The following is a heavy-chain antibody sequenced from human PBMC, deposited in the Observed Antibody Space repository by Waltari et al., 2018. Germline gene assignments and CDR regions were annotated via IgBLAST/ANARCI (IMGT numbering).Heavy chain of an antibody. CDR3: ARVPSAARPPTDAFDI. V-gene: IGHV4-30-4*08. Sequence: VQLQESGPGLVKPSQPLSPTCTVPGGSISSGEYYWSWIRQPPGKCLEWIGYIYYRGSTYYNPSLKSRVTISVDTSKNQFSLKLSSVTAADTAVYYCARVPSAARPPTDAFDIWGQGTMVTVSS. J-gene: IGHJ3*02. D-gene: IGHD6-6*01. CDR2: IYYRGST. CDR1: GGSISSGEYY.